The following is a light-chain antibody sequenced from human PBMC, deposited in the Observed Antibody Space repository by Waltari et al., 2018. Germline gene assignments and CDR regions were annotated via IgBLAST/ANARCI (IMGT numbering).Light chain of an antibody. CDR3: CSYGGTYNV. CDR1: SSDVGGYNH. V-gene: IGLV2-11*01. CDR2: DVS. Sequence: QSALTPPRSVSGSPGQSVTLSCTGTSSDVGGYNHVSWFQQHPGKAPKLMIYDVSQRPSGVPDRFSGSKSGNTASLTISGLQAEDDADYYCCSYGGTYNVFGTGTKVTVL. J-gene: IGLJ1*01.